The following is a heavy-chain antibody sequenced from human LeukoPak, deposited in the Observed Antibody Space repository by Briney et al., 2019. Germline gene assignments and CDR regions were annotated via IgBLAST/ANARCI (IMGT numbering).Heavy chain of an antibody. CDR1: GFTFSSYG. J-gene: IGHJ6*03. V-gene: IGHV3-33*06. D-gene: IGHD3-3*01. Sequence: GGSLRLSCAASGFTFSSYGMHWVRQAPGKGLEWVAVIWYDGSNKYYADSVKGRFSISRDNSKNTLYLQMNSLRAEDTAVYYCAKQSAPYYYDFWSGYLMNYYYYYMDVWGKGTTVTVSS. CDR3: AKQSAPYYYDFWSGYLMNYYYYYMDV. CDR2: IWYDGSNK.